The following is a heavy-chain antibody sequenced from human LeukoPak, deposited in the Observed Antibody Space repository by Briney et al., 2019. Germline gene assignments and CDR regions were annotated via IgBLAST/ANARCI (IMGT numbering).Heavy chain of an antibody. CDR2: IYYSGST. CDR3: ARWGNCSSTSCYGGYYYGMDV. CDR1: GGSISSGGYY. V-gene: IGHV4-31*03. J-gene: IGHJ6*02. D-gene: IGHD2-2*01. Sequence: SETLSLTCTVSGGSISSGGYYWSWIRQHPGKGLEWIGYIYYSGSTYYNPSLKSRVTISVDTSKNQFSLKLSSVTAADTAVYYCARWGNCSSTSCYGGYYYGMDVWGQGTTVTVSS.